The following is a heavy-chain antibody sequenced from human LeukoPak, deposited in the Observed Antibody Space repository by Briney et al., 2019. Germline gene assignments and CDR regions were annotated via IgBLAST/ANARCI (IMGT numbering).Heavy chain of an antibody. V-gene: IGHV3-43*02. CDR1: GFMFHDYA. D-gene: IGHD6-19*01. J-gene: IGHJ4*02. Sequence: GGSLRLSCAAPGFMFHDYAIHWVRQAPGKGLEWVSLISGDGGSTFYADSVKGRFTISRDNSKNSLYLQMNSLRSEDTAVYYCARESERSGWYHYWGQGPLVTVSS. CDR2: ISGDGGST. CDR3: ARESERSGWYHY.